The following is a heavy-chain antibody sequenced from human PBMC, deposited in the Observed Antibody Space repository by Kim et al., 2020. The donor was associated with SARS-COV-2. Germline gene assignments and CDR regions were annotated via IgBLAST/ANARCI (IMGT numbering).Heavy chain of an antibody. CDR3: ARGRYGSSWYGLHDWFDP. CDR2: INHSGST. Sequence: SETLSLTCAVYGGSFSGYYWNWIRQPPGKGLEWIGEINHSGSTNYNPSLKSRVTISVDTSKNQFSLKLSSVTAADMAVYYCARGRYGSSWYGLHDWFDPWGQGTLVTVSS. J-gene: IGHJ5*02. D-gene: IGHD6-13*01. V-gene: IGHV4-34*01. CDR1: GGSFSGYY.